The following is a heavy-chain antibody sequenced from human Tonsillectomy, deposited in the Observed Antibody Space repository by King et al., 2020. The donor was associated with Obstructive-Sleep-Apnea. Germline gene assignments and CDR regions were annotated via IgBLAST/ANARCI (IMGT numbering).Heavy chain of an antibody. J-gene: IGHJ4*02. CDR1: GYTFTSYG. D-gene: IGHD3-22*01. CDR2: ISAYNGNT. V-gene: IGHV1-18*01. CDR3: AGVPRGLYYDSSGYYYFFDY. Sequence: VQLVESGAEVKKPGASVKVSCKASGYTFTSYGISWVRQAPGQGLEWMGWISAYNGNTNYAQKLQGRVTMTTDTSTSTAYMELRSLRSDDTAVYYCAGVPRGLYYDSSGYYYFFDYWGQGTLVTVSS.